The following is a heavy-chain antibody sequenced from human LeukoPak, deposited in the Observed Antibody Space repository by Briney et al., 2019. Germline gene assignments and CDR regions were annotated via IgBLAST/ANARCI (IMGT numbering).Heavy chain of an antibody. CDR2: IVVGSGNT. Sequence: SVKVSCKASGFTFTSSAMQWVRQARGQRLEWIGWIVVGSGNTNYAQKFQERVTITRDMSTSTAYMELSSLRSEDTAVYYCAADRLRQSSSPPSMDVWGQGTTVTVSS. V-gene: IGHV1-58*02. CDR3: AADRLRQSSSPPSMDV. J-gene: IGHJ6*02. D-gene: IGHD6-13*01. CDR1: GFTFTSSA.